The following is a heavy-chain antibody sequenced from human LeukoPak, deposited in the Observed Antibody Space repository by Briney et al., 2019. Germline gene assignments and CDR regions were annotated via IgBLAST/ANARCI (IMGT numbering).Heavy chain of an antibody. J-gene: IGHJ3*01. V-gene: IGHV3-9*03. CDR2: IVWDSSTV. Sequence: GGSLRLSCSASGFSFHDYTMHWVRPAPGKGLEWVSSIVWDSSTVAYADSVKGRFTISRDNAQNFLYLQMNSLRDEDMALYYCARVQYSRMSKGAFDLWGQGTLVIVSS. D-gene: IGHD6-6*01. CDR1: GFSFHDYT. CDR3: ARVQYSRMSKGAFDL.